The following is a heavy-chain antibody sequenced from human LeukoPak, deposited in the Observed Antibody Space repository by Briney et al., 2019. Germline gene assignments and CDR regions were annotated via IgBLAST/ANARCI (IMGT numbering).Heavy chain of an antibody. CDR2: MNPNSGNT. J-gene: IGHJ5*02. D-gene: IGHD6-19*01. Sequence: ASVKVSCKASGYTFTSYDINWVRQATGQGLEWMGWMNPNSGNTGYAQKFQGRVTMTRNTSISTAYMELSSLRSEDTAVYYCANQPHSSEDWFDPWGQGTLVTVSS. CDR3: ANQPHSSEDWFDP. V-gene: IGHV1-8*01. CDR1: GYTFTSYD.